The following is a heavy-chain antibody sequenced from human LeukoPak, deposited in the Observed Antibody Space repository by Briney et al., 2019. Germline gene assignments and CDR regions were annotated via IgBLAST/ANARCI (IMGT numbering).Heavy chain of an antibody. CDR3: ARVSSGWSTFDY. J-gene: IGHJ4*02. D-gene: IGHD6-19*01. CDR2: IIPIFSTA. V-gene: IGHV1-69*13. CDR1: GGTFISYA. Sequence: SVTVSFTASGGTFISYAISWVRQAPGQGLEWMGGIIPIFSTANYAQKFQGRVTITADESTSTAYMELSSLRSEDTAVYYCARVSSGWSTFDYWGQGTLVTVSS.